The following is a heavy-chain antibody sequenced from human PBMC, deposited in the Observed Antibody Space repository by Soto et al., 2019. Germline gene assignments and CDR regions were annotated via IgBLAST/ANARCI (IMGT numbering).Heavy chain of an antibody. D-gene: IGHD6-13*01. J-gene: IGHJ6*02. CDR3: AKDIQQQLVDFGYYYGMDV. V-gene: IGHV3-30*18. Sequence: QVQLVESGGGVVQPGRSLRLSCAASGFTFSSYGMHWVRQAPGKGLEWVAVISDDGSNKYYADSVQGRFTISRDNSKNTLYLQMNSLRAEDTAVYYCAKDIQQQLVDFGYYYGMDVWGQGTTVTVSS. CDR1: GFTFSSYG. CDR2: ISDDGSNK.